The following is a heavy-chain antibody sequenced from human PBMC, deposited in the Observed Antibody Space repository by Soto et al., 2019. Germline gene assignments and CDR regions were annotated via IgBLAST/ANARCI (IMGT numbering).Heavy chain of an antibody. CDR2: ISSSSSYI. V-gene: IGHV3-21*04. CDR3: AKADGSGYPFRY. Sequence: CIRQAPGKGLEWVSSISSSSSYIYYADSVKGRFTISRDNAKNTLYLQMNSLRAEDTVVYNRAKADGSGYPFRYCGRSILVTLYS. J-gene: IGHJ4*01. D-gene: IGHD6-25*01.